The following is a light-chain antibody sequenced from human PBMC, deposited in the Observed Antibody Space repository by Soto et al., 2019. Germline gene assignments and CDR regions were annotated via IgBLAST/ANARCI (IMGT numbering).Light chain of an antibody. V-gene: IGLV1-40*01. J-gene: IGLJ2*01. CDR3: QSYDSSLSGVV. Sequence: QSVLTQPPSVSGAPGQRVTISCTGRTSNIGAGYDVHWYLQLAGTAPKLLIYGNSNRPSGVPDRFSGSKSGTSASLAITGLQAEYEADYYCQSYDSSLSGVVFGGGTQLTVL. CDR2: GNS. CDR1: TSNIGAGYD.